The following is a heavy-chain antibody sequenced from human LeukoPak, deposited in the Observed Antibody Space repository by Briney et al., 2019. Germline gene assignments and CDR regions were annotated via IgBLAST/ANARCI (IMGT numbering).Heavy chain of an antibody. V-gene: IGHV4-59*08. CDR2: IYYSGST. Sequence: SETLSLTCTVSGGSISSYYWSWIRQPPGKGLEWIGYIYYSGSTNYNPSLKSRVTISVDTSKNQFSLKLSSVTAADTAVYYCARHSLPITGTTTDALDIWGQGTMVTVSS. J-gene: IGHJ3*02. CDR1: GGSISSYY. CDR3: ARHSLPITGTTTDALDI. D-gene: IGHD1-7*01.